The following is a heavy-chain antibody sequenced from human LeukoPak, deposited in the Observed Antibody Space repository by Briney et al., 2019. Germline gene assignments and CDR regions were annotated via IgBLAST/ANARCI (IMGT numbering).Heavy chain of an antibody. Sequence: GGSLRLSCAASGFTFSDYYMSWIRQASGKGLEWVSYISSSSSYTNYADSVKGRFTISRDNAKNSLYLQMNSLRAEDTAVYYCARDGAGYCSGGSCYLNWFDPWGQGTLVTVSS. D-gene: IGHD2-15*01. CDR3: ARDGAGYCSGGSCYLNWFDP. V-gene: IGHV3-11*06. J-gene: IGHJ5*02. CDR2: ISSSSSYT. CDR1: GFTFSDYY.